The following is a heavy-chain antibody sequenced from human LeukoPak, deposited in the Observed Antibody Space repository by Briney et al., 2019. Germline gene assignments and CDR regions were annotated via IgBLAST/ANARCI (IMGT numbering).Heavy chain of an antibody. Sequence: GGSLRLSCAASRFTVSTNYMSWVRQAPGKGLEWVSVIYSGGSTYYADSVKGRFTISRDNSKNTLYLQLNSLRAEDTAVYYCARERINSYGSPFGYWGQGTLVTVSS. CDR3: ARERINSYGSPFGY. CDR2: IYSGGST. V-gene: IGHV3-53*01. CDR1: RFTVSTNY. D-gene: IGHD5-18*01. J-gene: IGHJ4*02.